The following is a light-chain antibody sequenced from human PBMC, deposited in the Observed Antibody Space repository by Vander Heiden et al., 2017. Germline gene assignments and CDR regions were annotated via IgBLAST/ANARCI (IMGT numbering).Light chain of an antibody. CDR1: SSIIGSNT. CDR3: AAWDDSLNAFYV. Sequence: QSVLTQPHSASGTPGQRVPISCSGSSSIIGSNTVNWYQQLPGPAPKLLIYSNNQRPSGVPDRFSGSKSGTSASLAISGLQSEDEADYYCAAWDDSLNAFYVFGTGTKVTVL. V-gene: IGLV1-44*01. CDR2: SNN. J-gene: IGLJ1*01.